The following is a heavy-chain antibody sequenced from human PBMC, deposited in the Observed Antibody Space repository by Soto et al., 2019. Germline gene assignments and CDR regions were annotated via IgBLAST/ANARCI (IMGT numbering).Heavy chain of an antibody. CDR3: AKRAVVGAARYFDY. Sequence: PGGSLRLSCAASGFTFSGYAMSWVRQAPGKGLEWVSTIGATGINSYYPDSVKGWFTISRDNSKNTVHLQMNSLRAEDTAVYYCAKRAVVGAARYFDYWGLGTLVTVSS. CDR2: IGATGINS. D-gene: IGHD2-15*01. J-gene: IGHJ4*02. CDR1: GFTFSGYA. V-gene: IGHV3-23*01.